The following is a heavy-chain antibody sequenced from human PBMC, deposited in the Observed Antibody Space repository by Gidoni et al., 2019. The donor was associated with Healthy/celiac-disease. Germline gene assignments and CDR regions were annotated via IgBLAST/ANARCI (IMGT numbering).Heavy chain of an antibody. CDR1: GGSISSSSYY. V-gene: IGHV4-39*01. Sequence: QLQLQESGPGLVKPSETLSLTCTVSGGSISSSSYYWGWIRQPPGKGLEWIGSIYYSGSTYYNPSLKSRVTISVDTSKNQFSLKLSSVTAADTAVYYCARLSSSGSYLDYWGQGTLVTVSS. CDR3: ARLSSSGSYLDY. D-gene: IGHD1-26*01. CDR2: IYYSGST. J-gene: IGHJ4*02.